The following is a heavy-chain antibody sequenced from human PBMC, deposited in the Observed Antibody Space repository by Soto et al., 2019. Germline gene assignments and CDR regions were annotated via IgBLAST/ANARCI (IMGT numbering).Heavy chain of an antibody. CDR1: GYTFTSYG. CDR2: ISAYNGNT. J-gene: IGHJ4*02. Sequence: QVQLVQSGAEVKKPGASVKVSCKASGYTFTSYGVSWVRQAPGQGLEWMGWISAYNGNTKYAQKIHGRVTMTTDTSTNTAYMDLRSLRSDDTAVYYCARDSPPVDYWGQGTLVTVSS. CDR3: ARDSPPVDY. V-gene: IGHV1-18*01.